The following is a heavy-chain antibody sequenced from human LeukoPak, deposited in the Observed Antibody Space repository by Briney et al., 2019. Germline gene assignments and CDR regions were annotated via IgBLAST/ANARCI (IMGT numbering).Heavy chain of an antibody. CDR1: GFTFSSCA. Sequence: GGSLRLSCAASGFTFSSCAMSWVRQAPGKGLEWVSVISGSGGGTYYADSVKGRFTISRDDSKNTAYLQMNSLKTEDTAVYYCTLDYGSTDYYDYWGQGTLVTVSA. CDR2: ISGSGGGT. CDR3: TLDYGSTDYYDY. J-gene: IGHJ4*02. D-gene: IGHD3-22*01. V-gene: IGHV3-23*01.